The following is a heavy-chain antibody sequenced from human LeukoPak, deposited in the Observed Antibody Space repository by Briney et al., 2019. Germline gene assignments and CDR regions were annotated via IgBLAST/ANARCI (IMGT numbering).Heavy chain of an antibody. CDR2: IKQDGSEK. Sequence: GGSLRLSCAASGFTVSSNYMSWVRQAPGKGLEWVANIKQDGSEKYYVDSVKGRFTISRDNAKNSLYLQMNSLRAEDTAVYYCARGYFDWSPGDYGMDVWGQGTTVTVSS. V-gene: IGHV3-7*01. J-gene: IGHJ6*01. CDR3: ARGYFDWSPGDYGMDV. CDR1: GFTVSSNY. D-gene: IGHD3-9*01.